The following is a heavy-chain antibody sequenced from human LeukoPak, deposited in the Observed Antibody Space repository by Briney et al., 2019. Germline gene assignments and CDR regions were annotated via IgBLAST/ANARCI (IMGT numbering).Heavy chain of an antibody. V-gene: IGHV4-59*01. J-gene: IGHJ4*02. CDR1: GGSINSYY. CDR2: IYYSGST. Sequence: SETLSLTCTVSGGSINSYYWSWIRQPPGKGLEWIGYIYYSGSTNYNPSLKSRVTISVDTSKNQFSLRLSSVTAADTAVYYCAKDSDGGYWGQGTLVTVSS. D-gene: IGHD4-23*01. CDR3: AKDSDGGY.